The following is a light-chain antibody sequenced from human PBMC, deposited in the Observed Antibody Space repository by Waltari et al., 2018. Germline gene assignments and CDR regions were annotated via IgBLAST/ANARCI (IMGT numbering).Light chain of an antibody. CDR3: QQYGSSPRAYT. CDR2: GAS. CDR1: QSVSSTY. J-gene: IGKJ2*01. Sequence: EIVLTQSPGTLSLSPGERATLSCRASQSVSSTYLAWYQQKPGQAPRLLISGASSRATGIPDRFSGSGSGTDFTLTISSLEPEDFAVYYCQQYGSSPRAYTFGQGTKLEIK. V-gene: IGKV3-20*01.